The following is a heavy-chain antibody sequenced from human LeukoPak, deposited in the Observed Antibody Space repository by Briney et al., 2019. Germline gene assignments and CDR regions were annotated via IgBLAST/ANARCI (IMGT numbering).Heavy chain of an antibody. CDR3: AKGEYYYDSSGYGFDY. V-gene: IGHV1-24*01. CDR1: GYTLTELS. CDR2: FDPEDGET. D-gene: IGHD3-22*01. Sequence: GASVKVSCKVSGYTLTELSMHWVRQAPGKGLEWMGGFDPEDGETIYAQKFQGRVTMTEDTSTDTAYMELSSLRSEDTAVYYCAKGEYYYDSSGYGFDYWGQGPLVTVSS. J-gene: IGHJ4*02.